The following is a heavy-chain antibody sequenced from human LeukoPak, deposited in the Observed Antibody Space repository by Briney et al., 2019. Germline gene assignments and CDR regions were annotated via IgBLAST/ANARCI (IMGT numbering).Heavy chain of an antibody. CDR1: GFTFSSYT. Sequence: GGSLRLTCAASGFTFSSYTMSWVRQAPGKGLEWVSTITTSDGNTYYADSVKGRFTVSRDDSKNTLFLQMNSLRAEDTAVYYCAKDGGLWVSAHWGDSWGRGTLVTVSS. CDR2: ITTSDGNT. D-gene: IGHD7-27*01. J-gene: IGHJ4*02. V-gene: IGHV3-23*01. CDR3: AKDGGLWVSAHWGDS.